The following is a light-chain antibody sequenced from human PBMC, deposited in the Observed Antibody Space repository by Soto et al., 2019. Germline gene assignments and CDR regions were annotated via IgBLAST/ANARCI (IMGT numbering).Light chain of an antibody. CDR3: SSFTSIITDV. CDR1: SSDVGGYNS. Sequence: QSVLTQPASVSGSPGQSITISCTGTSSDVGGYNSVSWYHQHPGKAPKLMIYDVNNRPSGVSNRFSGSKSGNTASLTISGLQAEDEADYYCSSFTSIITDVFGAGTKLTVL. CDR2: DVN. V-gene: IGLV2-14*01. J-gene: IGLJ1*01.